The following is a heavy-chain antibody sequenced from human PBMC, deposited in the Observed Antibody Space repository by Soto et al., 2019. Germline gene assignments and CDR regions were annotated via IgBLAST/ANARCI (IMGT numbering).Heavy chain of an antibody. CDR3: ARGPPWGGLVVIIAFDI. CDR1: GGSISSGDYY. Sequence: KPSETLSLTCTVSGGSISSGDYYWSWIRQSPGKGLEWIGYIYYSGSTYFNPSLKSRVTISVDTSKNQLSLKLSSVTAADTAVYYCARGPPWGGLVVIIAFDIWGQGTMVTVSS. V-gene: IGHV4-30-4*01. D-gene: IGHD3-3*01. CDR2: IYYSGST. J-gene: IGHJ3*02.